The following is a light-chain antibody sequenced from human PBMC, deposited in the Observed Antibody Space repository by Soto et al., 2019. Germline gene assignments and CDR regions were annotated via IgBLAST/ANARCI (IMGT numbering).Light chain of an antibody. J-gene: IGLJ3*02. V-gene: IGLV2-14*03. CDR1: NSDVGGYIY. CDR2: DVS. CDR3: SSYSSTSTQV. Sequence: QSALTQPASVSGSPGQSITISCTGTNSDVGGYIYVSWYQQHPGKAPKLMIYDVSNRPSGVSSRFSGSKSGNTASLSISGLQAEDEADYYCSSYSSTSTQVFGGGTKLTVL.